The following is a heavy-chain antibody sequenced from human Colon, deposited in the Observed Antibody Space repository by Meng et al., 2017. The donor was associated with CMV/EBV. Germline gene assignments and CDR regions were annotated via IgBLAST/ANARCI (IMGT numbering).Heavy chain of an antibody. J-gene: IGHJ4*02. CDR1: GYTFNGFY. D-gene: IGHD3-3*01. Sequence: QVQLVQAGAEVKKPGASVKVSCKASGYTFNGFYIQWVRQAPGQGLEWMGWINPKSGDTIYEQKFQGRVTMTRDTSISTVYMDLNSLRSDDTAVYFCARDLWSGSSDYFDYWGQGTLVTVSS. V-gene: IGHV1-2*02. CDR2: INPKSGDT. CDR3: ARDLWSGSSDYFDY.